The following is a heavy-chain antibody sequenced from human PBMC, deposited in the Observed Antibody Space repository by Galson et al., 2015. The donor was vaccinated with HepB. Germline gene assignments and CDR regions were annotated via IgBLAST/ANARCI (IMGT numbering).Heavy chain of an antibody. D-gene: IGHD3-16*02. V-gene: IGHV1-18*04. CDR2: ISAYNGNT. CDR1: GYTFTSYG. CDR3: ARDSSDSVITFGGVIVSDYFDY. J-gene: IGHJ4*02. Sequence: SVKVSCKASGYTFTSYGISWVRQAPGQGLEWMGWISAYNGNTNYAQKLQGRVTMTTDTSTSTAYMELRSLRSDDTAVYYCARDSSDSVITFGGVIVSDYFDYWGQGTLVTVSS.